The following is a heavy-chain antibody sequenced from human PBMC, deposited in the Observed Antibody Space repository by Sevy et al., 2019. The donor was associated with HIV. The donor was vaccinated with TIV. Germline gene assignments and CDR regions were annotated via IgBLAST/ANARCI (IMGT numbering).Heavy chain of an antibody. CDR3: ARGGIAARSFDY. D-gene: IGHD6-6*01. Sequence: SETLSLTCTVSGGSISSGDYYWSWIRQHPGKGLGWIGYIYYSGSTNYNPSLQSRVTISVDTSKNQFSLKLSSVTAADTAVYYSARGGIAARSFDYWGQGTLVTVSS. CDR2: IYYSGST. V-gene: IGHV4-31*03. CDR1: GGSISSGDYY. J-gene: IGHJ4*02.